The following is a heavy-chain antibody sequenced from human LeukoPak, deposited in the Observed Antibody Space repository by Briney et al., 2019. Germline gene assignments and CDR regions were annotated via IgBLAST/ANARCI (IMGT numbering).Heavy chain of an antibody. D-gene: IGHD2-2*01. V-gene: IGHV3-15*01. CDR2: IKSKTDGGTT. CDR3: TTDFRVVVPAARS. CDR1: GFTFSSYS. Sequence: GGSLRLSCAASGFTFSSYSMNGVRQAPGKGLEWVGCIKSKTDGGTTDYAAPVKGRFTISRDDSKNTLYLQMNSLKTEDTAVYYCTTDFRVVVPAARSWGQGTLVTVSS. J-gene: IGHJ4*02.